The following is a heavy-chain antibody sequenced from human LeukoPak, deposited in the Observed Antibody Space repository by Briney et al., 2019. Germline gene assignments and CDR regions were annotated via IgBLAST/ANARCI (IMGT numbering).Heavy chain of an antibody. CDR1: GFTFSSYG. CDR3: ARDGMDGDGYINY. J-gene: IGHJ4*02. CDR2: IWYDGSNK. D-gene: IGHD2-21*01. V-gene: IGHV3-33*01. Sequence: PGGSLRLSCAASGFTFSSYGMHWVRQAPGKGLEWVAVIWYDGSNKYYADSVKGRFTISRDNSKNTLYLQMNSLRAEDTAVYYCARDGMDGDGYINYWGQGTLVTVSS.